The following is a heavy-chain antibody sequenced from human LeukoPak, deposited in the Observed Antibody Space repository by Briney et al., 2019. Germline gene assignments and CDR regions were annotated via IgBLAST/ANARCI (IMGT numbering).Heavy chain of an antibody. CDR1: GGSISSYY. Sequence: SETLSLTCTVSGGSISSYYCSWLRQPPGKGLEWIRYISYSGRTNYNPSLKSRVTVSVDTSKNQFSLTLSSVTPADTAVYYCARLGSNNWFDAGGQETLVSVSS. CDR3: ARLGSNNWFDA. V-gene: IGHV4-59*01. CDR2: ISYSGRT. J-gene: IGHJ5*02.